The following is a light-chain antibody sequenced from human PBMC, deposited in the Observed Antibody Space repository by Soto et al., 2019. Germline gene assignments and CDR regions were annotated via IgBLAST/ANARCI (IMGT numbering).Light chain of an antibody. V-gene: IGLV2-14*03. CDR3: SSYSSSTTHVV. Sequence: QSALTQPASVSGSPGRSVTISCTGTSSDVGDFNYVSWYQHLPGRAPKLIIYDVTNRPSGISYRFSASKSGRTASLTISGLQAEDEAYYYCSSYSSSTTHVVFDGGTKLTVL. CDR1: SSDVGDFNY. J-gene: IGLJ2*01. CDR2: DVT.